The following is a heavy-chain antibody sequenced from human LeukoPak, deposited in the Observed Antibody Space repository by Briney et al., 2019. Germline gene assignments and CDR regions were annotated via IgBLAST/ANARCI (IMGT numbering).Heavy chain of an antibody. J-gene: IGHJ4*02. CDR1: GFTFDDYA. D-gene: IGHD1-20*01. CDR2: ISWDGGST. CDR3: AKDKDSGITGSTGYFDY. V-gene: IGHV3-43D*03. Sequence: GGSLRLSCAASGFTFDDYAMHWVRQAPGKGLEWVSLISWDGGSTYYADSVKGRFTISRDNSKNSLYLQMNSLRAEDTALYYCAKDKDSGITGSTGYFDYWGQGTLVTVSS.